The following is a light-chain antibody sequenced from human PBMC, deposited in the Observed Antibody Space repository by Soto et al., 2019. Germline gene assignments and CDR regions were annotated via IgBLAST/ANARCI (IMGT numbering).Light chain of an antibody. V-gene: IGKV3-20*01. J-gene: IGKJ5*01. CDR1: QGVSNL. CDR2: DAS. CDR3: QQYGSSPTIT. Sequence: ENVWTQSPATRSLSPGEGATISCRASQGVSNLLAWYQQRPCHAHRLIIHDASNRATGIPDRFSGSGSGTDFTLTISRLEPEDLAVYYGQQYGSSPTITFGQGTRLEIK.